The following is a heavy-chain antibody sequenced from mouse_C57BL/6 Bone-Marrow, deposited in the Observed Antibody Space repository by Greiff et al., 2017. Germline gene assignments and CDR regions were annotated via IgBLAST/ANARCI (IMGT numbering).Heavy chain of an antibody. CDR3: AREDDGYPFAY. CDR2: INPYNGGT. V-gene: IGHV1-19*01. D-gene: IGHD2-3*01. Sequence: VQLQQSGPVLVKPGASVKMSCKASGYTFTDHYMNWVKQSHGKSLEWIGVINPYNGGTSYNQKFKGKATLTVDKSSSTAYMELNSLTSEDSAVYYCAREDDGYPFAYWGQGTLVTVSA. J-gene: IGHJ3*01. CDR1: GYTFTDHY.